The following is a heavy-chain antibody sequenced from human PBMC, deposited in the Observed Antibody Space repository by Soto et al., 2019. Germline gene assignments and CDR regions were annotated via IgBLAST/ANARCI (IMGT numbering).Heavy chain of an antibody. J-gene: IGHJ6*02. D-gene: IGHD3-16*01. V-gene: IGHV3-33*05. CDR1: GFSFSTSA. CDR2: LLHDSSDE. Sequence: QVQLVESGGAVVQPGTSLRLSCAASGFSFSTSAMHWVRQAPGKGLEWVSFLLHDSSDEYYADSVKGRFSMSRDNSKNTIYLQMKRLKAGDTAVYYWARGCDYYDGSRGEVGMGVWGQGTTVTVSS. CDR3: ARGCDYYDGSRGEVGMGV.